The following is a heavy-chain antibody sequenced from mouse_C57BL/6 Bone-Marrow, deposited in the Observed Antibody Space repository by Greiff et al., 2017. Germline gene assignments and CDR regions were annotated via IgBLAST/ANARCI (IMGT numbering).Heavy chain of an antibody. CDR2: IAPENGDT. Sequence: VQLQQSGAELVRPGASVKLSCTASGFNIKDDYMHWVKQRPEQGLEWIGWIAPENGDTEYASKFQGKATITVDTSSNTAYMQLSSLTSEDSAVYYCARDYYGSSYWYFDVWGTGTTVTVSS. CDR1: GFNIKDDY. J-gene: IGHJ1*03. D-gene: IGHD1-1*01. CDR3: ARDYYGSSYWYFDV. V-gene: IGHV14-4*01.